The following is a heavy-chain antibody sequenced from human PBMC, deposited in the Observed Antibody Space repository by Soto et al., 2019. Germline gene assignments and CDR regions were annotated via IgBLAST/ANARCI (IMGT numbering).Heavy chain of an antibody. CDR2: IYHSGST. V-gene: IGHV4-30-2*01. D-gene: IGHD2-15*01. CDR1: GGSISSGGYS. J-gene: IGHJ4*02. CDR3: ARGQVVAAQH. Sequence: CAVSGGSISSGGYSWSWIRQPPGKGLEWIGYIYHSGSTYYNPSLKSRVTISVDRSKNQFSLKLSSVTAADTAVYYCARGQVVAAQHWGQGTLVTSPQ.